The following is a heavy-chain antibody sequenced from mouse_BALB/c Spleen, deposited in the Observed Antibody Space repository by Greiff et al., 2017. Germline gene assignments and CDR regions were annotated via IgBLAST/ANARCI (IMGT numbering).Heavy chain of an antibody. D-gene: IGHD4-1*01. V-gene: IGHV3-2*02. CDR1: GYSITSDYA. Sequence: EVKVEESGPGLVKPSQSLSLTCTVTGYSITSDYAWNWIRQFPGNKLEWMGYISYSGSTSYNPSLKSRISITRDTSKNQFFLQLNSVTTEDTATYYCARSWDAGGFDYWGQGTTLTVSS. CDR3: ARSWDAGGFDY. CDR2: ISYSGST. J-gene: IGHJ2*01.